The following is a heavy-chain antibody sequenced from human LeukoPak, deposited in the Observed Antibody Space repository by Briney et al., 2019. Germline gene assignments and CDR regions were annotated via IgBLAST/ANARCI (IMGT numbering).Heavy chain of an antibody. J-gene: IGHJ4*02. D-gene: IGHD4-17*01. CDR1: GFIFTFYS. CDR3: VRPSIDDYGDCGY. CDR2: ISSLGRSYK. Sequence: GGSLRLSCAASGFIFTFYSMNWVRQAPGKGLEWISSISSLGRSYKYYADSVKGRFTISRDDAKNSLYLQMNSLRADDTAVYYCVRPSIDDYGDCGYWGQGTLVTVSS. V-gene: IGHV3-21*01.